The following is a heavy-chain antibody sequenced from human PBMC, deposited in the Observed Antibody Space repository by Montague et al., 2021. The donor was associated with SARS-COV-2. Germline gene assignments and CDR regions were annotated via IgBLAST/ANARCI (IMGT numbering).Heavy chain of an antibody. CDR3: AKTGGIIAADT. V-gene: IGHV3-23*01. J-gene: IGHJ4*02. CDR1: EFTFSNYV. CDR2: ITDSGGST. D-gene: IGHD6-13*01. Sequence: SLRLSCAASEFTFSNYVMNWVRQAPGKGLEWVSAITDSGGSTFYADSVKGRLTISRDNSKNTVYLQMNTLRAEDTAIYYCAKTGGIIAADTWGQGTLVTVSS.